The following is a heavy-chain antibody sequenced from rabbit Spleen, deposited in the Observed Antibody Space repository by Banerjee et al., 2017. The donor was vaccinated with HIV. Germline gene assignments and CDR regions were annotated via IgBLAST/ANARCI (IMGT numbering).Heavy chain of an antibody. J-gene: IGHJ4*01. CDR1: GFDFSTYS. Sequence: QEQLVESGGGLVQPGGSLKLSCKASGFDFSTYSMSWVRQAPGKGLEWIGYIVPVFGVTYYASWAKGRFTLSKTSSTTVTLQMTSLTAADTATYFCARCPSTYYNLWGPGTLVTVS. D-gene: IGHD1-1*01. CDR3: ARCPSTYYNL. V-gene: IGHV1S45*01. CDR2: IVPVFGVT.